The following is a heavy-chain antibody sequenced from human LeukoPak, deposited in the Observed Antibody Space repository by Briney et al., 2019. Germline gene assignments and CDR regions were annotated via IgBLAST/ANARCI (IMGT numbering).Heavy chain of an antibody. D-gene: IGHD2-15*01. Sequence: HPGGSLRLSCAASGFTFSSYGMHWVRQAPGKGLEWVALISYDGSNKYYADSVKGRFTISRDNSKNTLYLQMNSLRAEDTAVYYCARQGIVVVDPTYYFDYWGQGTLVTVSS. V-gene: IGHV3-30*03. J-gene: IGHJ4*02. CDR1: GFTFSSYG. CDR2: ISYDGSNK. CDR3: ARQGIVVVDPTYYFDY.